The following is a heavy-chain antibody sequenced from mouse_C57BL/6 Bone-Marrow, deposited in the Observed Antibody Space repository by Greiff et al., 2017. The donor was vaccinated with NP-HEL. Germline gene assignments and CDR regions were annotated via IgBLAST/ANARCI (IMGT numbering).Heavy chain of an antibody. D-gene: IGHD2-3*01. Sequence: VQLQQSDAELVKPGASVKISCKVSGYTFTDHTIHWMKQRPEQGLEWIGYICPRDGSTKYNEKFKGKATLTADKSSSTAYMQLNSLTSEDSAVYFCATDLYDGYYVRFAYWGQGTLVTVSA. CDR2: ICPRDGST. CDR1: GYTFTDHT. V-gene: IGHV1-78*01. CDR3: ATDLYDGYYVRFAY. J-gene: IGHJ3*01.